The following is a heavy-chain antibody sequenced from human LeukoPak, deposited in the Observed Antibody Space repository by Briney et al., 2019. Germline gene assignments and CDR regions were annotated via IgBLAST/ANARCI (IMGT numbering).Heavy chain of an antibody. CDR2: IYHSGST. D-gene: IGHD1-26*01. J-gene: IGHJ4*02. CDR1: GGSFSGYY. Sequence: PSETLSLTCAVYGGSFSGYYWSWIRQPPGKGLEWIGSIYHSGSTYYNPSLKSRVTISVDTSKNQFSLKLSSVTAADTAVYYCARDRGPGATPTYWGQGTLVTVSS. V-gene: IGHV4-34*01. CDR3: ARDRGPGATPTY.